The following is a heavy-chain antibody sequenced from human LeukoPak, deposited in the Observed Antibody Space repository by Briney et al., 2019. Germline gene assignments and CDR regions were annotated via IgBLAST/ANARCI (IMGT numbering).Heavy chain of an antibody. J-gene: IGHJ4*02. D-gene: IGHD3-10*01. Sequence: GGSLRLSCAASGYTFSNYAVSWVRQAPGKGLEWVSAITGRGDSTYYADSVKGRFSISRDNSKNTLYLQMNSLRAEDTAVYYCAKDSGSGSYVVYWGQGTLVTVSS. V-gene: IGHV3-23*01. CDR2: ITGRGDST. CDR1: GYTFSNYA. CDR3: AKDSGSGSYVVY.